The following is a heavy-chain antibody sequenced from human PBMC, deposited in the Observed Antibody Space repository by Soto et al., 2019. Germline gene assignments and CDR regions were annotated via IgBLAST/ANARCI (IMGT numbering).Heavy chain of an antibody. V-gene: IGHV1-8*01. D-gene: IGHD6-13*01. CDR2: MNPNSGNT. CDR3: ARTPGIAAARYYYGMDV. Sequence: ASVKVSCKASGYTFTSYDINWVRQATGQGLEWMGWMNPNSGNTGYAQKFQGRVTMTRNISISTAYMELSSLRSEDTAVYYCARTPGIAAARYYYGMDVWGQGTTVTVSS. CDR1: GYTFTSYD. J-gene: IGHJ6*02.